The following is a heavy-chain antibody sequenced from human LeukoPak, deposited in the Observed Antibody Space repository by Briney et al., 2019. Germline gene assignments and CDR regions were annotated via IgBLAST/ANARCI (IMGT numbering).Heavy chain of an antibody. D-gene: IGHD6-13*01. CDR3: ARGLYSSSWYADAFDI. CDR1: GYTFTSYG. CDR2: ISAYNGNT. Sequence: ASVKVSCKASGYTFTSYGISWVRQAPGQGLEWMGWISAYNGNTNYAQKLQGRATMTTDTSTSTAYMELRSLRSDDTAVYYCARGLYSSSWYADAFDIWGQGTMVTVSS. V-gene: IGHV1-18*01. J-gene: IGHJ3*02.